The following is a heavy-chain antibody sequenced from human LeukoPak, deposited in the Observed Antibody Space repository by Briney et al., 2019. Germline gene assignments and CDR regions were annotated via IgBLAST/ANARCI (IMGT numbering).Heavy chain of an antibody. D-gene: IGHD3-9*01. V-gene: IGHV3-11*05. CDR2: ISSSSSYT. CDR3: ARVGSLNILTGYRYFDY. CDR1: GLTFSDYY. Sequence: GGSLRLSCAASGLTFSDYYMSWIRQAPGKGLEWVSYISSSSSYTNYADSVKGRFTISRDNAKNSLYLQMNSLRAEDTAVYYCARVGSLNILTGYRYFDYWGQGTLVTVSS. J-gene: IGHJ4*02.